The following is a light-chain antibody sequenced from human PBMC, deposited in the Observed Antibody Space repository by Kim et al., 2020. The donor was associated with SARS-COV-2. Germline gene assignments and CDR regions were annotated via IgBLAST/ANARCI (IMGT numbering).Light chain of an antibody. V-gene: IGLV3-21*04. J-gene: IGLJ3*02. CDR1: NIGAKS. Sequence: VTPGKTASITCGGDNIGAKSVPWYQPKPGQAPVVVSYYDSGRPSGIPERFSGANSGNTATLTISRVEAGDEADYYCQVWDRTSDRVFGGGTKLTVL. CDR2: YDS. CDR3: QVWDRTSDRV.